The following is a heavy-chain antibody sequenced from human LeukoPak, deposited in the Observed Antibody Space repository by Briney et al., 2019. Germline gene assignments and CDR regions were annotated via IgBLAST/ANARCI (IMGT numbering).Heavy chain of an antibody. V-gene: IGHV3-30*18. Sequence: GGSLRLSCAASGFTFSSYGMHWVRQAPGKGLEWVAVISYDGSNKYYADSVNGRFTISRDNSKNTLYLQMNSLRAEDTAVYYCAKPLRRGGSRQNFDYWGQGTLVTVSS. CDR3: AKPLRRGGSRQNFDY. CDR1: GFTFSSYG. J-gene: IGHJ4*02. D-gene: IGHD2-15*01. CDR2: ISYDGSNK.